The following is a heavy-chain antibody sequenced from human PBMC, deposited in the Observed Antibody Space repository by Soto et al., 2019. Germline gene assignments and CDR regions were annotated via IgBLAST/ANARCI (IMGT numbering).Heavy chain of an antibody. J-gene: IGHJ6*02. CDR1: GYTFINYW. V-gene: IGHV5-51*01. CDR3: ARHVGGRDYYFGIDV. D-gene: IGHD1-26*01. Sequence: PGESLKISCKASGYTFINYWIAWVRQMPGKGLEWMGIIHPGDSDVRYSPSFQGLVTFSADKSINTAYAQWSSLKASDTALYYCARHVGGRDYYFGIDVWGQGTKVTFSS. CDR2: IHPGDSDV.